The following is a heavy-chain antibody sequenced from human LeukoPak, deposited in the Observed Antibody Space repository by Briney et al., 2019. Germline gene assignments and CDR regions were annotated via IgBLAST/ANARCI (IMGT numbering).Heavy chain of an antibody. J-gene: IGHJ6*02. CDR3: AKDIGPGGSRSNYYYYYYGMDV. CDR2: ISWNSGSI. Sequence: GGSLRLSCAASGFTFDHYAMHWVRQAPGKGLEWVSGISWNSGSIGYADSVKGRFTISRDNAKNSLYLQMNSLRAEDTALYYCAKDIGPGGSRSNYYYYYYGMDVWGQATTVTVSS. V-gene: IGHV3-9*01. D-gene: IGHD2-2*01. CDR1: GFTFDHYA.